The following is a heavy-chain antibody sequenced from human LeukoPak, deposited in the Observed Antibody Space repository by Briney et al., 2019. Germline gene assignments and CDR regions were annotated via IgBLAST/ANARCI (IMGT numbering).Heavy chain of an antibody. CDR2: IYGNSGSR. J-gene: IGHJ4*02. D-gene: IGHD3-16*02. CDR1: GFTFSGFA. CDR3: VRVYVGAYRYLAF. Sequence: PGGALRLSCAASGFTFSGFAMSWVRQAPGKGLEWVSGIYGNSGSRYYADSVKGRFSISRDNSKNTLYLQMNSLGADDTAVYYCVRVYVGAYRYLAFWGQGTLVTVSS. V-gene: IGHV3-23*01.